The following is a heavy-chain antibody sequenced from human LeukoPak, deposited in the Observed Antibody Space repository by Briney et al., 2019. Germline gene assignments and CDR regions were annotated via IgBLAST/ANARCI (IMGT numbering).Heavy chain of an antibody. CDR3: ARGGFTTPALYYYYGMDV. CDR1: GDTFSSYA. CDR2: IIPIFGTA. Sequence: ASVKVSCKASGDTFSSYAISWVRQAPGQGLEWMGGIIPIFGTANYAQKFQGRVTITADESTSTAYMELSSLRSEDTAVYYCARGGFTTPALYYYYGMDVWGQGTTVTVSS. D-gene: IGHD4-17*01. J-gene: IGHJ6*02. V-gene: IGHV1-69*13.